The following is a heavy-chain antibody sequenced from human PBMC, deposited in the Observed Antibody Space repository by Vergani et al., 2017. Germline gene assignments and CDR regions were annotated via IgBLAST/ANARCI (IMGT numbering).Heavy chain of an antibody. CDR3: ARAQAWGSGSYGWFDP. V-gene: IGHV4-31*03. Sequence: QVQLQESGPGLVKPSQTLSLTCTVSGGSISSGGYYWSWIRQHPGKGLEWIGYIYYSGSTYYYPSLKSRVTISVDTSKNQFSLKLSSVTAADTAVYYCARAQAWGSGSYGWFDPWSQGTLVTVSS. D-gene: IGHD3-10*01. CDR1: GGSISSGGYY. CDR2: IYYSGST. J-gene: IGHJ5*02.